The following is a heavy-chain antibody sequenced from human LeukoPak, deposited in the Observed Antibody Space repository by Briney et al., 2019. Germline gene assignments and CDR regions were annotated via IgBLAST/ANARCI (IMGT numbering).Heavy chain of an antibody. Sequence: SETLSLTCAVYGGSFSGYYWSWIRQPPGKGLEGIGEINHSGSTNYNPSLKSRVTISVDTSKNQFSLKLSSVTAADTAVYYCARALGSAARHYYYYYGMDVWGQGTTVTVSS. J-gene: IGHJ6*02. CDR2: INHSGST. CDR1: GGSFSGYY. D-gene: IGHD6-6*01. CDR3: ARALGSAARHYYYYYGMDV. V-gene: IGHV4-34*01.